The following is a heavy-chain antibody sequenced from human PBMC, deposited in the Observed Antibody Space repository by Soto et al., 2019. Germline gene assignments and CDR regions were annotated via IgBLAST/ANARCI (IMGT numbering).Heavy chain of an antibody. CDR3: ARPHYDSKPFFYFSEY. D-gene: IGHD3-22*01. J-gene: IGHJ4*02. V-gene: IGHV4-34*12. Sequence: PSETLSLTCAAYGGSFSGYFWSWIRQPPGKGLEWIGEIFHGGSTNYSPSLKSRVTISVDTSKNQFSLELSSVTAADTAVYYCARPHYDSKPFFYFSEYWGKGNMVTESS. CDR1: GGSFSGYF. CDR2: IFHGGST.